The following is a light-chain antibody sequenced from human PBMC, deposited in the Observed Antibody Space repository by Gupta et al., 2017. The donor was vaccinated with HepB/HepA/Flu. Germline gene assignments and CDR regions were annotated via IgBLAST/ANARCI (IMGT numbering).Light chain of an antibody. CDR1: QSLLHSNGYNY. CDR2: LGS. Sequence: DIVMTQSPLSLPVTPGEPASISCRSSQSLLHSNGYNYLDWYLQKPGQSPQLLIYLGSNRASGVPDRFSGSGSGIDFRLKISRVEAEDVGVYYCMQALQTSPWTFGQGTKVEIK. CDR3: MQALQTSPWT. J-gene: IGKJ1*01. V-gene: IGKV2-28*01.